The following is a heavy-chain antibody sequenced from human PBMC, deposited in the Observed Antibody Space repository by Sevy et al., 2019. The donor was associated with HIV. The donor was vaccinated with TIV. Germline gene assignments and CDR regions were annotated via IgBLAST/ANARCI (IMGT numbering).Heavy chain of an antibody. J-gene: IGHJ4*02. CDR1: GYTFSSYW. CDR3: VAANSWEDY. CDR2: VNSDGDT. D-gene: IGHD6-13*01. Sequence: GGSLRLSCEGSGYTFSSYWMHWVRQAPGKGLEWVSRVNSDGDTAYADSVKGRFTMSRDNAENTMSLQMNSLRADDTGRYYCVAANSWEDYWGQGTLVTVSS. V-gene: IGHV3-74*01.